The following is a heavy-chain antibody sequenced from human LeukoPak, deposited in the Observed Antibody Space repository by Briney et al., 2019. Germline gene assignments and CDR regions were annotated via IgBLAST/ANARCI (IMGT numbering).Heavy chain of an antibody. CDR1: GGSISSYY. Sequence: SETLSLTCTVSGGSISSYYWSWIRQPPGKGLEWIGEINHSGSTNYNPSLKSRVTISVDTSKNQFSLKLSSVTAADTAVYYCARARIAARRTYYYYYYYMDVWGKGTTVTVSS. D-gene: IGHD6-6*01. CDR2: INHSGST. J-gene: IGHJ6*03. V-gene: IGHV4-34*01. CDR3: ARARIAARRTYYYYYYYMDV.